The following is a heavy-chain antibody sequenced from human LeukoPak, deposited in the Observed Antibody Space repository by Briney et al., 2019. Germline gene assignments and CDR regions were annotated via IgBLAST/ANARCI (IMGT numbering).Heavy chain of an antibody. CDR3: GRRGSTSWYVY. D-gene: IGHD6-13*01. J-gene: IGHJ4*02. CDR1: GFTFSSYW. V-gene: IGHV3-7*01. Sequence: GVSLRLSCAASGFTFSSYWMSWVRQAPGKGLEWVASIKQDGSEKYYVDSVKGRFTISRDNAKNSVYLQMNSLRAEDTAVYYCGRRGSTSWYVYWGQGTLVTVSS. CDR2: IKQDGSEK.